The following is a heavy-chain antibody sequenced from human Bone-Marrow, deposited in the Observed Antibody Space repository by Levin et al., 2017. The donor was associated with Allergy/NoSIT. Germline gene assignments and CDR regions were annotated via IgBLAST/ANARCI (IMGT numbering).Heavy chain of an antibody. CDR1: GFSFSSYA. D-gene: IGHD3-10*01. Sequence: QPGGSLRLSCAASGFSFSSYAMHWVRQAPGKGLEWVAVISYDGSNKYYGDSVKGRFTISRDNSKNTLYLQMNSLRTEDTAVYYCARGAYGSGSRYGNYYYGMDVWGQGTTVTVSS. V-gene: IGHV3-30*04. CDR2: ISYDGSNK. CDR3: ARGAYGSGSRYGNYYYGMDV. J-gene: IGHJ6*02.